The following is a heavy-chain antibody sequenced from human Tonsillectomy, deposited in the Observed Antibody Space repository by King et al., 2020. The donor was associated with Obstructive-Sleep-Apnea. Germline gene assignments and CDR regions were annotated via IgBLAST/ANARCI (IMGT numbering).Heavy chain of an antibody. D-gene: IGHD3-22*01. CDR3: SGDYYYDTYGP. J-gene: IGHJ5*02. Sequence: LQLQESGPGLVKPSETLSLTCTVSGGSISVSSYYWGWVRQPPGKGLEWIGNINYSGNTYSYPSLKSRVTISVDTSQNQFSLKLSSLTAADTAVYYCSGDYYYDTYGPWGQGTLVTVSS. CDR1: GGSISVSSYY. V-gene: IGHV4-39*07. CDR2: INYSGNT.